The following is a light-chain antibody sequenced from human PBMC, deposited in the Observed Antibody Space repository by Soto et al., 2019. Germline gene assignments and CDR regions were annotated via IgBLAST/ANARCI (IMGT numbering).Light chain of an antibody. CDR1: NSDVGAYNY. V-gene: IGLV2-8*01. CDR3: SSYAGDNQGGV. Sequence: QSVLTQPPSASGSPGQSVTSSCTGTNSDVGAYNYVSWYQQHPGKAPKLMIYEVSKRPSGVPERFSGSKSGNSASLTVSGCQSGDEAVHYFSSYAGDNQGGVFGVETKLTVL. J-gene: IGLJ3*02. CDR2: EVS.